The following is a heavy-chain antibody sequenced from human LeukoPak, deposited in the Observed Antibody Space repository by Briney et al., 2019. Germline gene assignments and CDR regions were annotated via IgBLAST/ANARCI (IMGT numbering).Heavy chain of an antibody. V-gene: IGHV4-61*08. J-gene: IGHJ6*02. Sequence: PSETLSLTCSVSGGSISSGGYSWSWIRQPPGKGLEWIGEINHSGSTNYNPSLKSRVTISVDTSKNQFSLRLSSVTAADTAVYYCARDFTVNMLDYYYYYGMDVWGQGTTVTVSS. CDR3: ARDFTVNMLDYYYYYGMDV. D-gene: IGHD2-8*01. CDR2: INHSGST. CDR1: GGSISSGGYS.